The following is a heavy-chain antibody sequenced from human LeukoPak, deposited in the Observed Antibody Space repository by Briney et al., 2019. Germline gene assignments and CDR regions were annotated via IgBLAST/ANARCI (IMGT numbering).Heavy chain of an antibody. Sequence: GASVTVSCTASGYTFTSYGISWVRQAPGQGLEWMGWISAYNGNTNYAQKLQGRVTMTTDTSTSTAYMELRSLRSDDTAVYYCARSSRSNYDFWSGYSTADYWGQGTLVTVSS. CDR2: ISAYNGNT. J-gene: IGHJ4*02. CDR3: ARSSRSNYDFWSGYSTADY. D-gene: IGHD3-3*01. V-gene: IGHV1-18*01. CDR1: GYTFTSYG.